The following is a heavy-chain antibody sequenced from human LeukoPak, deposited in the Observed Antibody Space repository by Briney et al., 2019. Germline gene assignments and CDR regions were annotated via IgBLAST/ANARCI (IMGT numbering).Heavy chain of an antibody. J-gene: IGHJ4*02. CDR2: IYSSGTT. Sequence: SETLSLTCTVSGGSISSGTYYWSWIRQPAGKGLEWIGRIYSSGTTNYNPSLKSRVTISVDTSKNQFSLKLSSLTAADTAVYYCARQIGYSYGYFDYWGQGTLVTVSS. D-gene: IGHD5-18*01. CDR1: GGSISSGTYY. CDR3: ARQIGYSYGYFDY. V-gene: IGHV4-61*02.